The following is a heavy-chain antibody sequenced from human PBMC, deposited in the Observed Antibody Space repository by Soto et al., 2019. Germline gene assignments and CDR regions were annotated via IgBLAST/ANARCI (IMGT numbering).Heavy chain of an antibody. CDR3: ARIRGYWYGLDV. Sequence: LRLSCATSGFPLSTYGMTWVRQAPGKGLEWVSAITGTGGNTYYVDSVKGRFTSSRDNSKNMLYLQVNSLRVEDTAVYYCARIRGYWYGLDVWGQGTTVTVSS. V-gene: IGHV3-23*01. J-gene: IGHJ6*02. CDR1: GFPLSTYG. CDR2: ITGTGGNT.